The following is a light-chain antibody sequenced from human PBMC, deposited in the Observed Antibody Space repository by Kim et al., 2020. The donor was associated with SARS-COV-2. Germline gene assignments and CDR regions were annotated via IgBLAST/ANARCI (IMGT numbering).Light chain of an antibody. CDR1: ALPKQY. V-gene: IGLV3-25*03. J-gene: IGLJ1*01. CDR3: QSADSDGTYGV. Sequence: SYELTQPPSVSVSPGQTARITCSGDALPKQYAYWYQQKPGQAPVLVIYKDSERPSGIPERFSGSSSGTTVTLTISGVQAEDEADYYCQSADSDGTYGVFGTGTKVTVL. CDR2: KDS.